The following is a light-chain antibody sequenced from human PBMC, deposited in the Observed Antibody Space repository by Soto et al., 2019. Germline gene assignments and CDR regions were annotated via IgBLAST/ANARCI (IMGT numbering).Light chain of an antibody. Sequence: DIQMTQFPSSLSASVGDRVSITCRASQTISSCLNWYQQKPGKAPKLLIYAASSLQSGVPSRFSGSESGTDFTLTISSLQPEDFATYYCQQSYSTPLTFGGGTKVEIK. CDR3: QQSYSTPLT. CDR2: AAS. CDR1: QTISSC. J-gene: IGKJ4*01. V-gene: IGKV1-39*01.